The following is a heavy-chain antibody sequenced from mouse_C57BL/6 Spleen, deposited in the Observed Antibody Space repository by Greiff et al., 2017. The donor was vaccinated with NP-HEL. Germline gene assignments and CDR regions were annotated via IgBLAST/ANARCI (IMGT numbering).Heavy chain of an antibody. Sequence: QVQLQQPGAELVMPGASVKLSCKASGYTFTSYWMHWVKQRPGPGLEWIGEIDPSDSYTNYNQKFKGKSTLTVDKSSSTAYMQLSSLTSEDSAVYYCARSPYGNYFDYWGQGTTLTVSS. J-gene: IGHJ2*01. CDR1: GYTFTSYW. CDR2: IDPSDSYT. V-gene: IGHV1-69*01. CDR3: ARSPYGNYFDY. D-gene: IGHD2-1*01.